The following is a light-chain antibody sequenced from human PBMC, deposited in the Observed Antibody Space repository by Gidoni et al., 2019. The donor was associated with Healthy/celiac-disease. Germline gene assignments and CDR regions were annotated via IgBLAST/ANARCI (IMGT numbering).Light chain of an antibody. CDR2: GAS. CDR3: QQYNNWPLT. V-gene: IGKV3-15*01. J-gene: IGKJ1*01. CDR1: QSVSSN. Sequence: SQSVSSNLAWYQQKPGQAPRLLIYGASTRATGIPARFSGSGSGTEFTLTISSLQSEDFAVYYWQQYNNWPLTFGQGTKVEIK.